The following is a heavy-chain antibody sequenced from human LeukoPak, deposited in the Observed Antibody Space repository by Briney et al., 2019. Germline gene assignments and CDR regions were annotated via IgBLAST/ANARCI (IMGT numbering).Heavy chain of an antibody. CDR2: IYTSGST. CDR3: ARVYHYDFWSTNYYYYMDV. D-gene: IGHD3-3*01. Sequence: PSETLSLTCTVSGGSISSYYWSWIRQPAGKGLEWIGRIYTSGSTNYNPSLKSRVTMSVDTSKNQFSLKLSSVTAADTAVYYCARVYHYDFWSTNYYYYMDVWGKGTTVTVSS. CDR1: GGSISSYY. V-gene: IGHV4-4*07. J-gene: IGHJ6*03.